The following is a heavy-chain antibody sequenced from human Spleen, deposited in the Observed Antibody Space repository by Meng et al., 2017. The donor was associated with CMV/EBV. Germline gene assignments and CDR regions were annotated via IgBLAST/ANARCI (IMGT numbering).Heavy chain of an antibody. CDR3: ARPYFTVTNYYYYAMDV. V-gene: IGHV4-34*01. Sequence: GSLRLSCAASGGSFTSSYWSWIRQSPGKGLEWIADINHSGSANYSPSLKSRVTISVDTSKNQFSLKLTSVTAADTAVYYCARPYFTVTNYYYYAMDVWGQGTTVTVSS. J-gene: IGHJ6*02. D-gene: IGHD4-17*01. CDR1: GGSFTSSY. CDR2: INHSGSA.